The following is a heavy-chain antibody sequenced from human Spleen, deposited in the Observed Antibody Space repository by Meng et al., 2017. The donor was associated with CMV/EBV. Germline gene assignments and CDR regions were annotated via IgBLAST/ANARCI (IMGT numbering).Heavy chain of an antibody. J-gene: IGHJ5*02. V-gene: IGHV3-13*01. D-gene: IGHD3-3*01. CDR3: AKERSGEGWFDP. CDR1: GFTFSSYD. CDR2: IGTAGDT. Sequence: GESLKISCAASGFTFSSYDMHWVRQATGKGLEWVSAIGTAGDTYYPGSVKGRFTISRENAKNSLYLQMNSLRAGDTAVYYCAKERSGEGWFDPWGQGTLVTVSS.